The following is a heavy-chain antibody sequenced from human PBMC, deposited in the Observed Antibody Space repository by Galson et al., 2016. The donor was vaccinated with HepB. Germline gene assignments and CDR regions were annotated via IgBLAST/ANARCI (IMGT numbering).Heavy chain of an antibody. J-gene: IGHJ4*02. CDR1: GYSFTSYW. D-gene: IGHD2-15*01. CDR2: IDPSASYS. CDR3: ARHCSGGSCYHPDY. V-gene: IGHV5-10-1*01. Sequence: QSGAEVKKPGESLRISCKTSGYSFTSYWISWVRQMPGKGLEWMGRIDPSASYSKYSPSFQGHVTISGDKSITTAYLQWSSLKASDTAMYYCARHCSGGSCYHPDYWGQGTLVTVSS.